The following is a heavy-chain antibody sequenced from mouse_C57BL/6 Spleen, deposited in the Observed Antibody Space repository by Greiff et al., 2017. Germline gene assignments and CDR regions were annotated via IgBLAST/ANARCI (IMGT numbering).Heavy chain of an antibody. CDR1: GYTFTSYW. J-gene: IGHJ1*03. D-gene: IGHD2-5*01. V-gene: IGHV1-55*01. CDR3: ARSTYSNYGV. Sequence: QVQLQQPGAELVKPGASVKMSCKASGYTFTSYWITWVKQRPGQGLEWIGDIYPGSGSTNYNEKFKGKSTLTVDKSSSTAYMQLSSLTSEDSAVYYCARSTYSNYGVWGTGTTVTVSS. CDR2: IYPGSGST.